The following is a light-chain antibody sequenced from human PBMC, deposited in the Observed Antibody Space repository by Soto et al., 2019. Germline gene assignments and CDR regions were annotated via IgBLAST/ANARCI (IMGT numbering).Light chain of an antibody. J-gene: IGKJ1*01. Sequence: EIVLTQSPGTLSLSPGERATLSCRASQSVSSSYLACYQQKPGQAPRLLIYGASSRATGIPDRFSGSGSGTDYTLTISRLEPEDFSVYYCQQYGSSPPKTFGQGTKVKIK. V-gene: IGKV3-20*01. CDR2: GAS. CDR3: QQYGSSPPKT. CDR1: QSVSSSY.